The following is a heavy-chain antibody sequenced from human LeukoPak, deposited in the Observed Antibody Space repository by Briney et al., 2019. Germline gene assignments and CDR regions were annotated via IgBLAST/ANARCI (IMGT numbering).Heavy chain of an antibody. J-gene: IGHJ5*02. D-gene: IGHD3-3*01. V-gene: IGHV3-23*01. CDR3: AKDLLVLEPRSKLRFLEWKPESGWFDP. CDR2: ISGSGGST. Sequence: GGSLRLSCAASGFTFSSYAMSWVRQAPGKGLEWVSAISGSGGSTYYADSVKGRFTISRDNSKNTLYLQMNSLRAEDTAAYYCAKDLLVLEPRSKLRFLEWKPESGWFDPWGQGTLVTVSS. CDR1: GFTFSSYA.